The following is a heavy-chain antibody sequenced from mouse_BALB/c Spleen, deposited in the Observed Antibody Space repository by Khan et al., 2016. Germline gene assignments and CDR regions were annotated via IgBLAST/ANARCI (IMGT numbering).Heavy chain of an antibody. CDR3: ASRPLSPRYFGV. Sequence: VQLQQSGAELVKPGASVKLSCTASGFNIKDTYMHWVKQRPEQGLEWIGKIDPANGNTNYDPKFQGKATIIADTSYNTAYLQLSSLTSEDTAVHYWASRPLSPRYFGVLGAGATVTVSS. V-gene: IGHV14-3*02. J-gene: IGHJ1*01. CDR1: GFNIKDTY. CDR2: IDPANGNT.